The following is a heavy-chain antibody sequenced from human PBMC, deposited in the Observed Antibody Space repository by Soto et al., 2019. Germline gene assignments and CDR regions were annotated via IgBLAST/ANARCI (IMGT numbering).Heavy chain of an antibody. V-gene: IGHV1-69*13. CDR1: GGTFSSYA. D-gene: IGHD2-2*02. CDR3: ARVYCSSTSCYRYYYYGMDV. Sequence: SSVKVSCKASGGTFSSYAISWVRHAPGQGXEWMGEIIPIFATANYAKKFQGRVTITADEYTSTAYIELSRLRSEDTAVYYCARVYCSSTSCYRYYYYGMDVWGQGTTVTVSS. J-gene: IGHJ6*02. CDR2: IIPIFATA.